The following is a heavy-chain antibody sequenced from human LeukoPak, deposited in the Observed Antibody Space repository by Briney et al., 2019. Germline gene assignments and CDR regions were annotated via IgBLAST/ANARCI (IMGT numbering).Heavy chain of an antibody. V-gene: IGHV4-31*03. CDR2: IYYSGST. CDR1: GGSISSGGYY. J-gene: IGHJ3*02. D-gene: IGHD3-22*01. CDR3: ARRDLKYYDSSGQRDAFDI. Sequence: PSETLSLTCTVSGGSISSGGYYWSWIRQHPGKGLEWIGYIYYSGSTYYNPSLKSRVTISVDTSKNQFSLKLSSVTAADTAVYYCARRDLKYYDSSGQRDAFDIWGQGTMVTVSS.